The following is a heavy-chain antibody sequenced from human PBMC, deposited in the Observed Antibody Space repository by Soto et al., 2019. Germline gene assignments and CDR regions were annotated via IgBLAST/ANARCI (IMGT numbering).Heavy chain of an antibody. CDR3: AIPARGVGSDAFDI. D-gene: IGHD2-8*01. Sequence: SETLSLTCAVYGGSFSGYYWSWIRQPPGKGLEWIGEINHSGSTNYNPSLKSRVTISVDTSKNQFSLKLSSVTAADTAVYYCAIPARGVGSDAFDIWGQGTMVTVSS. CDR2: INHSGST. J-gene: IGHJ3*02. CDR1: GGSFSGYY. V-gene: IGHV4-34*01.